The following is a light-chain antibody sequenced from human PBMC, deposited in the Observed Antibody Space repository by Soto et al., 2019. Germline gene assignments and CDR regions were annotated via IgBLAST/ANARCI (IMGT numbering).Light chain of an antibody. V-gene: IGKV1-5*03. CDR1: QNINNW. CDR2: KAS. J-gene: IGKJ1*01. CDR3: QQNNRYPWT. Sequence: DIQMTQSPSTLPASVGDRVTITCRASQNINNWLAWYQQKPGKGPSLLIYKASNLESGVSSRFSGSGSGTEFTLTISSLQPDDIGTYYCQQNNRYPWTFGQ.